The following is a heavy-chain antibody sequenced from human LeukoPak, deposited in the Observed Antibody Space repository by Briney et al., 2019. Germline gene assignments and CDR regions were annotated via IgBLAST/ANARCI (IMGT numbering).Heavy chain of an antibody. CDR3: ARWNWNYRFDY. CDR1: GFTVSSNS. Sequence: GGSLRLSCTVSGFTVSSNSMSWVRQAPGKGLEWVSAISGSGGSTYYADSVKGRFTISRDNAKNSLYLQMNSLRAEDTAVYYCARWNWNYRFDYWGQGTLVTVSS. CDR2: ISGSGGST. V-gene: IGHV3-23*01. D-gene: IGHD1-7*01. J-gene: IGHJ4*02.